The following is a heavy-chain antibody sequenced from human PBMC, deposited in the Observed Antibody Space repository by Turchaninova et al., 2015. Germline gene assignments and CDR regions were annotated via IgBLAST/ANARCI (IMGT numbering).Heavy chain of an antibody. CDR1: GFSLSSSGRG. CDR2: IYWDDDQ. V-gene: IGHV2-5*02. Sequence: QITLKESGPTLVKPTETLTLTGTFPGFSLSSSGRGVGWVLQPPGKALEWLALIYWDDDQRYSPSLKSRLIITKDTSKNQVVLTMTNMDPVDTATYYCAHMTPVAGTCWFDPWGQGTQVTVSS. D-gene: IGHD6-19*01. J-gene: IGHJ5*02. CDR3: AHMTPVAGTCWFDP.